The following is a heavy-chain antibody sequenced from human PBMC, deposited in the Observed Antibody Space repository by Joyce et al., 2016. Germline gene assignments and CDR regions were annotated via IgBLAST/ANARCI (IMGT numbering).Heavy chain of an antibody. CDR1: GASATSGSFY. V-gene: IGHV4-61*02. J-gene: IGHJ6*02. CDR3: ARSTGGSYLFGMDV. Sequence: QVQLQESGPGLVKPSQTLTLTCTVSGASATSGSFYWSWIRQPAGKGLEWIGRIYTTGSTNYKSSLKSRVTMALDTSKNQVSLKLNSVTAADTAVYYCARSTGGSYLFGMDVCGQGTTVTVSS. D-gene: IGHD1-26*01. CDR2: IYTTGST.